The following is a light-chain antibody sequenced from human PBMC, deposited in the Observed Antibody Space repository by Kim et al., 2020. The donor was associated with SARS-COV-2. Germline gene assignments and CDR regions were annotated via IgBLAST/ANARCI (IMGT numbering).Light chain of an antibody. CDR1: SLRIYY. CDR3: QSRDSSGKVV. J-gene: IGLJ2*01. Sequence: SSELTQDPAVSVALGKTVRITCQGDSLRIYYPSWYQQKPGQAPVLVIYARNNRPSGIPDRFSGSSSGNKASLTITGAQAEDEADYYCQSRDSSGKVVFGGGTKVTVL. V-gene: IGLV3-19*01. CDR2: ARN.